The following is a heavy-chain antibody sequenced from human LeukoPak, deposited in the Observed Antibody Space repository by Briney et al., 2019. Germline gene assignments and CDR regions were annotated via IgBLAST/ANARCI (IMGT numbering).Heavy chain of an antibody. Sequence: SQTLSLTCAVSGGSISSGDYSWSWIRQPPGKGLEWIGYIYHSGSTYYNPSLKSRVTISVDRSRNQFSLKLSSVTAADTAVYYCARWGRSWGSGSFRLDPWGQGTLVTVSS. D-gene: IGHD3-10*01. J-gene: IGHJ5*02. CDR2: IYHSGST. CDR1: GGSISSGDYS. V-gene: IGHV4-30-2*01. CDR3: ARWGRSWGSGSFRLDP.